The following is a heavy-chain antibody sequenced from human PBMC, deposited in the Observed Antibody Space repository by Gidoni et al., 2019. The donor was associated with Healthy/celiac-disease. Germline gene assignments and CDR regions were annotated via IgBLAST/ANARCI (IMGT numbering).Heavy chain of an antibody. V-gene: IGHV1-8*01. CDR2: MNPNSGNT. D-gene: IGHD1-26*01. Sequence: QVQLVQSGAEVKKPGASVEVSCKASGYTFTSYDINWVRQATGQGLEWMGWMNPNSGNTGYAQKFQGRVTMTRNTSISTAYMELSSLRSEVTAVYYCAREGEPPASMDVWGQGTTVTVSS. CDR1: GYTFTSYD. CDR3: AREGEPPASMDV. J-gene: IGHJ6*02.